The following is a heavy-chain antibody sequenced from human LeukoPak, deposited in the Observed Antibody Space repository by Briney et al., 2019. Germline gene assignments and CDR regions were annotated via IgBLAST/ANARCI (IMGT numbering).Heavy chain of an antibody. V-gene: IGHV1-46*01. Sequence: ASVKVSCKASGYTFTSYYMHWVRQAPGQGLEWMGIINPSGGSTSYAQKFQGRVTMTRDTSTSTVYMELSSLRSEDTAVYYCARAAFCGGDCYLIDYWGQGTLVTVSS. J-gene: IGHJ4*02. CDR3: ARAAFCGGDCYLIDY. CDR1: GYTFTSYY. CDR2: INPSGGST. D-gene: IGHD2-21*02.